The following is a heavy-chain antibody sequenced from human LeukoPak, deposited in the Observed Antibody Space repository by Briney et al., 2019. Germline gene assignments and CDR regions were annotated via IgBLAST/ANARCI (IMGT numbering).Heavy chain of an antibody. V-gene: IGHV3-30*02. CDR1: GFTFSSYG. Sequence: GGSLRLSCAASGFTFSSYGMHWVRQAPGKGLEWVAFIRYDGSNKYYADSVKGRFTISRDNSKDTLYLQMNSLRAEDTAVYYCAKVAREFMGAFDIWGQGTMVTVSS. CDR2: IRYDGSNK. CDR3: AKVAREFMGAFDI. D-gene: IGHD3-10*01. J-gene: IGHJ3*02.